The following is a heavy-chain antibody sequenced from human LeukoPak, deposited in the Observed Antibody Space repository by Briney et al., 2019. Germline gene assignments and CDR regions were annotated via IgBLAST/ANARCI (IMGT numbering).Heavy chain of an antibody. CDR3: ARRNYYGSGSFVLWAFDI. V-gene: IGHV4-30-4*01. Sequence: SETLSLTCTVSGXSVSSGDYCWSWIRQPPGKGLEWIGHIYYSGSTYYNPSLKSRVTISVDTSKNQFSLKLSSVTAADTAVYYCARRNYYGSGSFVLWAFDIWGQGTMVTVSS. D-gene: IGHD3-10*01. CDR2: IYYSGST. CDR1: GXSVSSGDYC. J-gene: IGHJ3*02.